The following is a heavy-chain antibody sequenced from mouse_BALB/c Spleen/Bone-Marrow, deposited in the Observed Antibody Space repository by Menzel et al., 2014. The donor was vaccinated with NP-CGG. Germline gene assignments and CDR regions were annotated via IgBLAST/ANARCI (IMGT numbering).Heavy chain of an antibody. CDR2: ILPGSGTT. D-gene: IGHD2-14*01. V-gene: IGHV1-9*01. J-gene: IGHJ4*01. CDR1: GYTFSSYW. Sequence: VQLQQSGAELMKPGASVKISCKATGYTFSSYWIEWVKQRPGHGLEWIGEILPGSGTTNYIEKFKGKATFTADTSSNTAYMQLSSLTSEDTAVYYCNSRDYRYEGYAMDYWGQGTSVTVSS. CDR3: NSRDYRYEGYAMDY.